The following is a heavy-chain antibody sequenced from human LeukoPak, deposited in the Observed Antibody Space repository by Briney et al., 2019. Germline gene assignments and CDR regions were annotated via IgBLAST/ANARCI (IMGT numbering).Heavy chain of an antibody. D-gene: IGHD6-13*01. CDR3: ARDRQGIAAAGTPWWYFDL. V-gene: IGHV4-61*01. Sequence: TSETLSLTCTVSGGSISSSTYYWGWIRQPPGKGLEWIGYIYYSGSTNYNPSLKSRVTISVDTSKNQFSLKLSSVTAADTAVYYCARDRQGIAAAGTPWWYFDLWGRGTLVTVSS. J-gene: IGHJ2*01. CDR2: IYYSGST. CDR1: GGSISSSTYY.